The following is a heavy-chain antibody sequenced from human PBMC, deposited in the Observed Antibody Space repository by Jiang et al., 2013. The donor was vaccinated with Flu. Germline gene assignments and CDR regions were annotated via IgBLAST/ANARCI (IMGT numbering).Heavy chain of an antibody. CDR2: IYYSGST. Sequence: GSGLVKPSETLSLTCTVSGGSISSSSYYWGWIRQPPGKGLEWIGSIYYSGSTYYNPSLKSRVTISVDTSKNQFSLKLSSVTAADTAVYYCASPYYYGSGSYYNYYYYYGMDVWGQ. J-gene: IGHJ6*02. V-gene: IGHV4-39*01. D-gene: IGHD3-10*01. CDR1: GGSISSSSYY. CDR3: ASPYYYGSGSYYNYYYYYGMDV.